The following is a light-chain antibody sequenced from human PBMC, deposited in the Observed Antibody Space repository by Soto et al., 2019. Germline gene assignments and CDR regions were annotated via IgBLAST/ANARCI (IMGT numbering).Light chain of an antibody. CDR3: SSYAGSNNYV. V-gene: IGLV2-8*01. Sequence: QSVLTQPPSASGSPGQSVSISCTGTSRDIGDYNYVSWYQQHPGKAPKLMIYEVSKRPSGVPDRFSGSKSGNTASLTVSGLQAEDEADYYCSSYAGSNNYVFGTGTKVTVL. J-gene: IGLJ1*01. CDR2: EVS. CDR1: SRDIGDYNY.